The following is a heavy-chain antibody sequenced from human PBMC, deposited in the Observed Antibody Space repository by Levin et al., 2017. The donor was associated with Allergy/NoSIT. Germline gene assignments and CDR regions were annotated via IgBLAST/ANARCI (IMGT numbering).Heavy chain of an antibody. CDR1: GYWYSTYW. CDR3: ARLGNGHKYERWYFDL. CDR2: IYPGDSDT. J-gene: IGHJ2*01. V-gene: IGHV5-51*01. Sequence: GESLKISCEGSGYWYSTYWIGWVRHMPGKGLEWIGIIYPGDSDTRYSPSFQGQVTISTDKSISTAYLQWTSLRASDPAMYYCARLGNGHKYERWYFDLWGRGTLVTVSS. D-gene: IGHD5-24*01.